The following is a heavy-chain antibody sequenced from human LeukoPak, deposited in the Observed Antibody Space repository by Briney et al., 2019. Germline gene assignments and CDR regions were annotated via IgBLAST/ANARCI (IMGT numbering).Heavy chain of an antibody. J-gene: IGHJ4*02. D-gene: IGHD4-23*01. CDR3: ARDGGYGGNLCDY. Sequence: ASVKVSCKASGYTFTSYGISWVRQAPGQGLELMGWISAYNGNTNYAQKLQGRVTMTTDTSTNTAYMELRSLRSDETAVYYYARDGGYGGNLCDYWGQGTLVTVSS. CDR1: GYTFTSYG. CDR2: ISAYNGNT. V-gene: IGHV1-18*01.